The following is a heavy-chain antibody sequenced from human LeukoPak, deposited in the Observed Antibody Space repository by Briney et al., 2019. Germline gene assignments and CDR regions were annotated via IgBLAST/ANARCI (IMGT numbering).Heavy chain of an antibody. D-gene: IGHD6-19*01. CDR3: ARIWVAGYGTVLDY. Sequence: GEAPKIFCKGFGSRLSNYWVGWVRQMPRESPEWMGIIYPGGSDTRYSPSFQGQVTISADNSISTAYLQWRCLNASDTAMYYCARIWVAGYGTVLDYWGQGTLVTVSS. V-gene: IGHV5-51*01. CDR1: GSRLSNYW. CDR2: IYPGGSDT. J-gene: IGHJ4*02.